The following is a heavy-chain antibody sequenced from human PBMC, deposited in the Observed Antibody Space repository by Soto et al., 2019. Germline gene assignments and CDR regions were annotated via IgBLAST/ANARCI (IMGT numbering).Heavy chain of an antibody. D-gene: IGHD1-1*01. CDR2: INFGGRT. CDR1: GGSISSGDYY. J-gene: IGHJ5*02. V-gene: IGHV4-31*03. CDR3: ARRTDTPNWLGP. Sequence: PSETLSLTCTVSGGSISSGDYYWSWIRHHPGKGLEWIGNINFGGRTYYNPSLQSRLAMSVDTSKNQFSLRLRSVTAADTAVYYCARRTDTPNWLGPWGQGTLVTVS.